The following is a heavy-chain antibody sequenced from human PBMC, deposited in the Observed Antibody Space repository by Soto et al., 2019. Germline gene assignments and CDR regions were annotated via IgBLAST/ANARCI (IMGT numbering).Heavy chain of an antibody. Sequence: PSETLSLTCTVSGGSISSGGYYWSWIRQHPGKGLEWIGYIYYSGSTYYNPSLKSRVTISVDTSKNQFSLKLSSVTAADTAVYYCARGRYYGSGSDWTNYYYYGMDVWGQGTTVTVSS. V-gene: IGHV4-31*03. CDR3: ARGRYYGSGSDWTNYYYYGMDV. CDR2: IYYSGST. CDR1: GGSISSGGYY. J-gene: IGHJ6*02. D-gene: IGHD3-10*01.